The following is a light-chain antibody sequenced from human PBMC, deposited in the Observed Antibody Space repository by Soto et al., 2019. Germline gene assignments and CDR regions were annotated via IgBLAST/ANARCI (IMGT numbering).Light chain of an antibody. Sequence: IQLTQSPSSLSASVGDRVTITCRASQGISSYLAWYQQEAGKAPKLLIYAASTLQSGVPSRFSGGGSVTDFTLTISSLQPEDFATYYCQQLDSYPLTFGGGTKVEIK. J-gene: IGKJ4*01. V-gene: IGKV1-9*01. CDR2: AAS. CDR3: QQLDSYPLT. CDR1: QGISSY.